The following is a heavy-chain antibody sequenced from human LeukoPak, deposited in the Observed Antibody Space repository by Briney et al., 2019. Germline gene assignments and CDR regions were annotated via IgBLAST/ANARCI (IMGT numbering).Heavy chain of an antibody. V-gene: IGHV4-39*01. CDR2: IYYSGST. D-gene: IGHD6-6*01. Sequence: PSETLSLTCTVSGGSISSSSYYWGWIRQPPGKGLEWIGSIYYSGSTYYNPSLKSRVTISVDTSKNQFSLKLSSVTAADTAVYYCARSIAARKAKFDYWGQGTLVTVSS. J-gene: IGHJ4*02. CDR1: GGSISSSSYY. CDR3: ARSIAARKAKFDY.